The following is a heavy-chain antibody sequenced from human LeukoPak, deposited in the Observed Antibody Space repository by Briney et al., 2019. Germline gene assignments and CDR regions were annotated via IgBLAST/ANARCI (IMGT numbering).Heavy chain of an antibody. CDR3: ARVKWSTDDAFDI. Sequence: GGSLRLSCAASGFTFSSYSMNWVRQAPGKGLEWVSSISSSSSYIYYADSVKGRLTISRDNAKNSLYLQMNSLRAEDTAVYYCARVKWSTDDAFDIWGQGTVVTVSS. D-gene: IGHD1-26*01. V-gene: IGHV3-21*01. CDR2: ISSSSSYI. J-gene: IGHJ3*02. CDR1: GFTFSSYS.